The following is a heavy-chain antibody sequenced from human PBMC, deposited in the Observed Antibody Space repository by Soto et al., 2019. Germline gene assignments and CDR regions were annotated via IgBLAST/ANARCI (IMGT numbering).Heavy chain of an antibody. V-gene: IGHV3-33*01. D-gene: IGHD3-3*01. CDR3: ARGREGVTIFGVDYRPTEYGMDV. J-gene: IGHJ6*02. Sequence: GGSLRLSCAASGFTFSSYGMHWVRQAPGKGLEWVAVIWYDGSNKYYADSVKGRFTISRDNSKNTLYLQMNSLRAEDTAVYYCARGREGVTIFGVDYRPTEYGMDVWGQGTTVTVSS. CDR2: IWYDGSNK. CDR1: GFTFSSYG.